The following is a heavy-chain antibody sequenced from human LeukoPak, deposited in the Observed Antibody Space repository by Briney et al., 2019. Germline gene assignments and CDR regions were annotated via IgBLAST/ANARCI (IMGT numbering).Heavy chain of an antibody. J-gene: IGHJ4*02. CDR3: ARVSWFGEFLLDY. D-gene: IGHD3-10*01. CDR1: GFTFSDYY. CDR2: ISSSGSTI. Sequence: GGSLRLSCAASGFTFSDYYMSWIRQAPGKGLEWVSYISSSGSTIYYADSVKGRFTISRDNAKNSLYLQMNSLRAEDTAVYYCARVSWFGEFLLDYWGQGTLVNVSS. V-gene: IGHV3-11*04.